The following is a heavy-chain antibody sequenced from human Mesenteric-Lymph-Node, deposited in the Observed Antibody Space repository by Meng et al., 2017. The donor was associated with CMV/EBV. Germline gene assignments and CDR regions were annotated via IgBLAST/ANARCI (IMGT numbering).Heavy chain of an antibody. J-gene: IGHJ5*02. D-gene: IGHD5-24*01. CDR1: YTFARCG. CDR3: ARVRPPQLKYEAVWFDP. CDR2: ISAYNGNT. Sequence: YTFARCGISWVRQAPGRGLEWMGWISAYNGNTNYAQKLQGRVTMTTDTSTSTAYMELRSLRSDDTAVYYCARVRPPQLKYEAVWFDPWGQGTLVTVSS. V-gene: IGHV1-18*04.